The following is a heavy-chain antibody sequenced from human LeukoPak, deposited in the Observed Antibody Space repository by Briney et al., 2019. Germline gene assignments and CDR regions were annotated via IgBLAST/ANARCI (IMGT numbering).Heavy chain of an antibody. J-gene: IGHJ4*02. V-gene: IGHV3-53*01. Sequence: PGGSLRLTCVVPGFIASSNYMSWVRQAPGKGLEWISLIYSGGTTYYADSVMGRFTISRDNSKTTLFLQMNSLKAEDTAVYYCATGGCSGVALEQWGQGTLVTVSS. CDR2: IYSGGTT. CDR1: GFIASSNY. D-gene: IGHD1/OR15-1a*01. CDR3: ATGGCSGVALEQ.